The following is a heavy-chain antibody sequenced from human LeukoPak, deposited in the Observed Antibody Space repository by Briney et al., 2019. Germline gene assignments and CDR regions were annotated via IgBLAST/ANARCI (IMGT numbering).Heavy chain of an antibody. CDR2: ISAYNGST. Sequence: AGSVRVSCKASGYTFSSYGISWVRQAPGQGLEWMGGISAYNGSTNYAQTVQGRVTITTDPSTSTAYMELRSLRSDDTAVYYSARDEPISFAELLIPIVSSGPGTLVTVSS. V-gene: IGHV1-18*01. CDR1: GYTFSSYG. J-gene: IGHJ4*02. CDR3: ARDEPISFAELLIPIVS. D-gene: IGHD3-10*01.